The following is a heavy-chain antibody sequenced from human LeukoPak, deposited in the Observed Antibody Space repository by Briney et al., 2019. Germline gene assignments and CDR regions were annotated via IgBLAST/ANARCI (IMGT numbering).Heavy chain of an antibody. J-gene: IGHJ4*02. Sequence: PSETLSLTCTVSGYSISSGYYWGWIRQPPGKGLEWIGIIYHSGSTYYNPSPKSRVTISVDTSKNQFSLKLSSVTAADTAVYYCARSIAARSPFDYWGQGTLVTVSS. CDR3: ARSIAARSPFDY. CDR1: GYSISSGYY. V-gene: IGHV4-38-2*02. CDR2: IYHSGST. D-gene: IGHD6-6*01.